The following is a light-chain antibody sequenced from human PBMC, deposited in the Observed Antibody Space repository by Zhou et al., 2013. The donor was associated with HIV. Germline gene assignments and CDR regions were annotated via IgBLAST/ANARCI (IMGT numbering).Light chain of an antibody. Sequence: IVLTQSPDTLSLSPGERATLSCRASQSISNNYLAWYQHKPGQAPRFLIYGASKRATDVPDRISGSGSGTDFTLTISRLEPEDFAVYYCQQYYSSPLTFGGGTKVEIK. J-gene: IGKJ4*01. CDR3: QQYYSSPLT. V-gene: IGKV3-20*01. CDR2: GAS. CDR1: QSISNNY.